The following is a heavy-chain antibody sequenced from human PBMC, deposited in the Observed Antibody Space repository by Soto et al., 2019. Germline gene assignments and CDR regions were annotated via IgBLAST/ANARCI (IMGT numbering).Heavy chain of an antibody. CDR3: ARASSSWYNWFDP. D-gene: IGHD6-13*01. J-gene: IGHJ5*02. CDR2: IYYSGST. Sequence: QVQLQESGPGLVKPSETLSLTCTVSGGSISSYYWSWIRQPPGNGLEWIGYIYYSGSTNYNPSLKSRVTISVDTSKNQFSLKLSSVTAAYTAVYYCARASSSWYNWFDPWGQGTLVTVSS. V-gene: IGHV4-59*01. CDR1: GGSISSYY.